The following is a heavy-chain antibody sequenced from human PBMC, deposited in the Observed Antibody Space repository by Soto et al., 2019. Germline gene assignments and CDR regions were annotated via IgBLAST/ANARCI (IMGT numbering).Heavy chain of an antibody. D-gene: IGHD3-10*01. Sequence: SVKVSCKASGDTFSFYTINWVRQAPGLGLEWVGRINPILSMSNYAQKFQGRVTMTADKSTNTAYMELRSLRSEDTAMYFCATSYGSGYRAFDSWGQGALVTV. CDR1: GDTFSFYT. CDR2: INPILSMS. CDR3: ATSYGSGYRAFDS. J-gene: IGHJ4*02. V-gene: IGHV1-69*02.